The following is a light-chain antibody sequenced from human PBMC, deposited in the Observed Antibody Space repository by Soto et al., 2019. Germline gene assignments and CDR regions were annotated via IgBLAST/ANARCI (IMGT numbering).Light chain of an antibody. CDR3: SSYTSNNNWV. CDR1: RSDIGGYNH. Sequence: QSALTQPASVSGSPGQSIAISCSGTRSDIGGYNHVSWYQQHPGKAPKLMIYEVSDRPSGVSDRFSGSKSGNTASLTISGLQAEDEADYYCSSYTSNNNWVSGGGTKLTVL. CDR2: EVS. V-gene: IGLV2-14*01. J-gene: IGLJ3*02.